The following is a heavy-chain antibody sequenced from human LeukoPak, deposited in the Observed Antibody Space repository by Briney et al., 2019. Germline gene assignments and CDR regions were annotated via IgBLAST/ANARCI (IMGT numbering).Heavy chain of an antibody. CDR3: ARDIVGAKYYFDY. CDR1: EFTFSYYG. D-gene: IGHD1-26*01. V-gene: IGHV3-30*03. J-gene: IGHJ4*02. Sequence: GSLRLSCAASEFTFSYYGMHWVRQAPGKGLEWVAVISYDGSNKYYADSVKGRFTISRDNSKNTLSLQMNSLRAEDTAVYYCARDIVGAKYYFDYWGQGTLVTVSS. CDR2: ISYDGSNK.